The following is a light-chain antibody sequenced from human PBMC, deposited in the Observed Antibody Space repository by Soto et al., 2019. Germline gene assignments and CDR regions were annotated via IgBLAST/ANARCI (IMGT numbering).Light chain of an antibody. CDR2: RNH. J-gene: IGLJ2*01. V-gene: IGLV1-47*01. CDR3: ATWDDTLSGVL. CDR1: SSNIGRNF. Sequence: QSVLTQVSSESGTPGQTVTISCSGSSSNIGRNFVHWYQHLPGTAPKLLIYRNHERPSGVPDRFSGSKSDTSAYLAISGLRSDDEADYYCATWDDTLSGVLFGGGTKVTVL.